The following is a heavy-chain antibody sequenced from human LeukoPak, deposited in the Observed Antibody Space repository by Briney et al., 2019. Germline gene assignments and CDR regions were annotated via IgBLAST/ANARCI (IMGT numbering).Heavy chain of an antibody. CDR1: GFTFSSYG. CDR3: EKAGRGGAITLVRGVKGDYYYMDV. V-gene: IGHV3-23*01. D-gene: IGHD3-10*01. J-gene: IGHJ6*03. CDR2: ISGSGGRT. Sequence: GGSLRLSCAASGFTFSSYGMSWVRQAPGKGLEWVSGISGSGGRTYFADSVKGRFTISRYNSKNTLYLQMNSLRDEDTAVYYCEKAGRGGAITLVRGVKGDYYYMDVWGKGTTVTISS.